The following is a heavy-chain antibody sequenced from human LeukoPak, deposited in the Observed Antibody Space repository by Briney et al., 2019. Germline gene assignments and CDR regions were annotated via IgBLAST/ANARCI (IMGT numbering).Heavy chain of an antibody. J-gene: IGHJ4*02. D-gene: IGHD2-2*01. CDR1: GFTFSSYA. V-gene: IGHV3-23*01. CDR2: ISGSGGST. CDR3: AKDLTRSIVVVPAADY. Sequence: PGGSLRLSCAASGFTFSSYAMSWVRQAPGKGLERVSAISGSGGSTYYADSVKGRFTISRDNSKNTLYLQMNSLRAEDTAVYYCAKDLTRSIVVVPAADYWGQGTLVTVSS.